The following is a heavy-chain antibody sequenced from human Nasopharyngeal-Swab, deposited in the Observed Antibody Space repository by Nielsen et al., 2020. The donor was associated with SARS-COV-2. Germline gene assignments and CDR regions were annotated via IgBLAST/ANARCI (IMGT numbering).Heavy chain of an antibody. Sequence: ATLCVNCAGAGGSFSRGNWCIWVRQPPGRGLEWIGEIHHSGSTYYNPSLKSRITMSVDTSKNQFYLKLSSVTAADTAVYYCARSPLCITIFGLVIRWFDPWGQGTLVTVSS. CDR2: IHHSGST. CDR3: ARSPLCITIFGLVIRWFDP. V-gene: IGHV4-55*01. J-gene: IGHJ5*02. D-gene: IGHD3-9*01. CDR1: GGSFSRGNW.